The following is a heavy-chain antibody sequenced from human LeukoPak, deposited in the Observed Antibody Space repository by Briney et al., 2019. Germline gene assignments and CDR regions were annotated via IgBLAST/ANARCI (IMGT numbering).Heavy chain of an antibody. D-gene: IGHD4-23*01. CDR2: INNVGSQE. J-gene: IGHJ4*02. CDR1: RFPFSSYW. V-gene: IGHV3-7*01. Sequence: GGSLGLSCEGSRFPFSSYWVSWVRQAPGKGLEWVGDINNVGSQEQYIDSVKGRFTISRDNAQASVFLQMDSLTSEDTGVYYCARRNSGTRWSFDSWGQGTLVIVSS. CDR3: ARRNSGTRWSFDS.